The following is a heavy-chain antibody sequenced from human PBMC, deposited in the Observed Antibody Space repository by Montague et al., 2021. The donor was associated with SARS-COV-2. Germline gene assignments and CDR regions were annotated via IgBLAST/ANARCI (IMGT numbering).Heavy chain of an antibody. D-gene: IGHD1-26*01. Sequence: SETLSLTCTVSSYSVSSGYYWGCIRQFPGKGLEWIGFKFHSGSTYYNPSLQSRVITSVDTSKNQVSLKLRSVSAADTAVYYCARGVVGPTVLFLEYWGQGILVAVSS. CDR3: ARGVVGPTVLFLEY. J-gene: IGHJ4*02. CDR1: SYSVSSGYY. CDR2: KFHSGST. V-gene: IGHV4-38-2*02.